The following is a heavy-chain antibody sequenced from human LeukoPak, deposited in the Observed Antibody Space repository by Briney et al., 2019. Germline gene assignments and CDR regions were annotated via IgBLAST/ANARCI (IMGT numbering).Heavy chain of an antibody. CDR1: GFTFSSYA. D-gene: IGHD6-19*01. V-gene: IGHV3-23*01. Sequence: GGSLRLSCAASGFTFSSYAMSWVCQAPGKGLEWVSAISGSGGSTYYADSVKGRFTISRDNSKNTLYLQMNSLRAEDTAVYYCAKGLGQWLVPSVYFDYWGQGTLVTVSS. CDR3: AKGLGQWLVPSVYFDY. CDR2: ISGSGGST. J-gene: IGHJ4*02.